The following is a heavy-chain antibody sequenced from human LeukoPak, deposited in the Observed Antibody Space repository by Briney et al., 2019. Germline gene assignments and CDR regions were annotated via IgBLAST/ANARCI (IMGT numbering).Heavy chain of an antibody. J-gene: IGHJ4*02. CDR2: ISYDGSNK. V-gene: IGHV3-30*18. D-gene: IGHD3-10*01. Sequence: GRSLRLSCAASGFTFSSYGMHWVRQAPGKGLEWVAVISYDGSNKYYADSVKGRFTISRDNSKNTLYLQMNSLKSEDTAVYHCAKDYYGDWGQGTLVTVSS. CDR1: GFTFSSYG. CDR3: AKDYYGD.